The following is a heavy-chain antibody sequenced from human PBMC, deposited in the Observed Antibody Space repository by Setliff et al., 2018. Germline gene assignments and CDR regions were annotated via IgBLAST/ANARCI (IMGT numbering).Heavy chain of an antibody. CDR3: ARGGTYRYFDY. J-gene: IGHJ4*02. Sequence: SETLSLTCTVSGDSISSGYYYWSWIRQHPGKGLEWIGRIYTTWSTNYNPSLKSRVTISLDTSKSQFSLKLSSVTAADTAIYYRARGGTYRYFDYWGQGTLVTVSS. CDR2: IYTTWST. V-gene: IGHV4-61*01. CDR1: GDSISSGYYY.